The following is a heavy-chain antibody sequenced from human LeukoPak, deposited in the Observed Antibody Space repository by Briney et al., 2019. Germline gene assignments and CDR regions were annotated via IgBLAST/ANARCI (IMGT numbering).Heavy chain of an antibody. Sequence: GGSLRLSCAASGFTFSSYSMNWVRQAPGKGLEWVSSISSSSSYIYYADSVKGRFTISRDNAKNTLYLQMNSLRAEDTAVYYCARDLGFKNDYWGQGTLVTVSS. V-gene: IGHV3-21*01. CDR3: ARDLGFKNDY. CDR1: GFTFSSYS. CDR2: ISSSSSYI. D-gene: IGHD3-16*01. J-gene: IGHJ4*02.